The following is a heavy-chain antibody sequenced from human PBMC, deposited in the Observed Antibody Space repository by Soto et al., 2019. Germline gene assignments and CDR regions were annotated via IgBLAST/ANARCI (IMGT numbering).Heavy chain of an antibody. D-gene: IGHD1-26*01. V-gene: IGHV3-23*01. J-gene: IGHJ6*02. CDR1: GFTFSNYA. Sequence: PGGSLRLSCAASGFTFSNYAMSWVRQAPGKGLEWVSVIRGSGDTTYYADSVKGRFTISRDNSKNTLYLQVNSLRGEGTAVYYCAKDRWSPYYFYAMDVWGRGTTVTVSS. CDR2: IRGSGDTT. CDR3: AKDRWSPYYFYAMDV.